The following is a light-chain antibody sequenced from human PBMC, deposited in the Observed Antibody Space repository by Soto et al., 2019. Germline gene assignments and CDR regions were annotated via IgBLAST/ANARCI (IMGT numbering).Light chain of an antibody. J-gene: IGKJ4*01. Sequence: IQMTQSPSSLSASVGDRVTITCRASQSISRNLNWYQQKPGKAPVLLIYTASNLQSGVPSRFSGSGSGTDFALTISSLQPEDSAVYYCQQSHSSPLSFGGGTKVEFK. CDR1: QSISRN. V-gene: IGKV1-39*01. CDR2: TAS. CDR3: QQSHSSPLS.